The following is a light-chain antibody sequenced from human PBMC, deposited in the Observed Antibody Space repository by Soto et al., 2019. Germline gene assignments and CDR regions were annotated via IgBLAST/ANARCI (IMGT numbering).Light chain of an antibody. CDR2: EAS. J-gene: IGKJ3*01. CDR1: QDISDK. CDR3: QQYSNLPFT. Sequence: DIQMTQSPSSLSASVGDRVTITCQASQDISDKLTWYQQKSGKPPNLLIYEASNWELGVPSRFSGSASGTDFTFTISSLQAEDYGTYYCQQYSNLPFTFGPGTKLDIK. V-gene: IGKV1-33*01.